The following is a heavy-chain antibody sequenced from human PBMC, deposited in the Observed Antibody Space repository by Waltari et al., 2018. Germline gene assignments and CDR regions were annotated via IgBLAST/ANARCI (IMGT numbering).Heavy chain of an antibody. CDR3: ARSGLVSAFDY. V-gene: IGHV3-7*01. CDR1: GFAFHGYW. Sequence: EVQLVESGGGLVQPGGSLRLPCVASGFAFHGYWMGGFRQAPGKSLEWVANINDDGTKEFYVKSLKGRVTISRDNAKNSVYLQTTSLRAEDTALYYCARSGLVSAFDYWGQGSLVTVAS. CDR2: INDDGTKE. J-gene: IGHJ4*02. D-gene: IGHD3-9*01.